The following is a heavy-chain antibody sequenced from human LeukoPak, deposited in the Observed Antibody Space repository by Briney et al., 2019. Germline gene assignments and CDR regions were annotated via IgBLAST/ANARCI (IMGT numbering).Heavy chain of an antibody. CDR3: AREPPRSRWFEY. J-gene: IGHJ5*01. CDR1: GFTFSNYW. CDR2: IKYDGSEK. V-gene: IGHV3-7*03. Sequence: GGSLRLSCTASGFTFSNYWMSWVRQAPGKGLEWVANIKYDGSEKYYVDSVKGRLTISRDNAKNSLYLQMNSLRAEDTAVYYCAREPPRSRWFEYWGQGTLVTVSS.